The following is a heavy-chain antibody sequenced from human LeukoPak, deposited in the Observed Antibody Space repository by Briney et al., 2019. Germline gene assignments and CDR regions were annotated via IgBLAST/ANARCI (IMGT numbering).Heavy chain of an antibody. D-gene: IGHD3-10*01. CDR2: ISYDGSNK. Sequence: PGGSLRLSCAASGFTFSSYGMHWVRQAPGKGLEWVAVISYDGSNKYYADSVKGRFTISRDNSKNTLYLQMNSLRAEDTAVYYCAKGGITMVRGAFDIWGQGTMVTVSS. CDR1: GFTFSSYG. V-gene: IGHV3-30*18. J-gene: IGHJ3*02. CDR3: AKGGITMVRGAFDI.